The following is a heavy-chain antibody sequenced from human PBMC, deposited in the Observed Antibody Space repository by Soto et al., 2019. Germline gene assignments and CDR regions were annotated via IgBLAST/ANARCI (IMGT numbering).Heavy chain of an antibody. J-gene: IGHJ6*02. CDR1: GGSVSSGSYY. Sequence: SETLSLTCTVSGGSVSSGSYYWSWIRQPPGKGLEWIGYIYYSGSTNYNPSLKSRVTISVDTSKNQFSLKLSSVTAADTAVYYCATLYSSSWYDYYYGMDVWGQGTTVTVS. V-gene: IGHV4-61*01. D-gene: IGHD6-13*01. CDR2: IYYSGST. CDR3: ATLYSSSWYDYYYGMDV.